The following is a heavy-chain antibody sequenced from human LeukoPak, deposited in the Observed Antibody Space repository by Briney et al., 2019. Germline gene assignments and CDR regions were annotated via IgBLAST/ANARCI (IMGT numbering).Heavy chain of an antibody. D-gene: IGHD6-13*01. CDR3: AKADSIAGGSVRTYYFDY. CDR2: ISGSGGNT. Sequence: GGSLRLSCAASGFRFSSYGMSWVCQAPGKGLEWVSVISGSGGNTYYADSVKGRFTISRDNSKNTLYLQMNSLRAEDTAVYYCAKADSIAGGSVRTYYFDYWGQGTVVTVSS. J-gene: IGHJ4*02. V-gene: IGHV3-23*01. CDR1: GFRFSSYG.